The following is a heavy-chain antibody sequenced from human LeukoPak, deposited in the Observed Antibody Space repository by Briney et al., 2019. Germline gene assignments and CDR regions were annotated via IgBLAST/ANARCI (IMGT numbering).Heavy chain of an antibody. D-gene: IGHD1-14*01. V-gene: IGHV3-23*01. CDR1: GFTFRRYT. CDR2: ISGSGVST. CDR3: AKEPGRRAAFDH. J-gene: IGHJ4*02. Sequence: PGGSLRHSYAASGFTFRRYTMIAVGQSPEKGLEWVSSISGSGVSTYYADSVKGRFTISRDNSKSTLILQMNSLRAEDSAIYSCAKEPGRRAAFDHWGPGTLVTVSS.